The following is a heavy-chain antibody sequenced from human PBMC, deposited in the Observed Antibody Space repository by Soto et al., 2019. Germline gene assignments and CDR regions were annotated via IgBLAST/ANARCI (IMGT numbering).Heavy chain of an antibody. V-gene: IGHV3-23*01. CDR1: GVSVCSNA. CDR2: INGGSTT. Sequence: HPGGSRGTACAASGVSVCSNAMDWVRQAPGKGLEWVTTINGGSTTYYADSVKGRFTISRDNSKNTLYLQMNGLRAEDTAVYYCAKDKDWSGVYGMDVWGQGTTVTVSS. J-gene: IGHJ6*02. D-gene: IGHD3-3*01. CDR3: AKDKDWSGVYGMDV.